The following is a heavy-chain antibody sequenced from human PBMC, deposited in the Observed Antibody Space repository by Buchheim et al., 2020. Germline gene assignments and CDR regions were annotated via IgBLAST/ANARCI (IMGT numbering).Heavy chain of an antibody. CDR3: ARVSTAMVSYYYYYYGMDV. J-gene: IGHJ6*02. D-gene: IGHD5-18*01. Sequence: QVQLVESGGGVVQPGRSLRLSCAASGFTFSSYGMHWVRQAPGKGLEWVAVIWYDGSNKYYADSVKGRFTISRDNSKNTLYLQMNSLRAEDTAVYYRARVSTAMVSYYYYYYGMDVWGQGTT. CDR1: GFTFSSYG. V-gene: IGHV3-33*01. CDR2: IWYDGSNK.